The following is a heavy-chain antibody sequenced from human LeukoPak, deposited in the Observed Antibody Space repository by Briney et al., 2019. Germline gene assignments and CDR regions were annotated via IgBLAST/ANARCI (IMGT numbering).Heavy chain of an antibody. Sequence: GGSLRLSCAASGFTFSSYEMNWVRQAPGKGLEWISYIRGFDSTIYYADSVKARFTISRDNAKNSLYLQMNSLRAEDTAVYYCARSGGVDFDYWGQGTLVTVSS. V-gene: IGHV3-48*03. CDR3: ARSGGVDFDY. CDR2: IRGFDSTI. D-gene: IGHD1-14*01. J-gene: IGHJ4*02. CDR1: GFTFSSYE.